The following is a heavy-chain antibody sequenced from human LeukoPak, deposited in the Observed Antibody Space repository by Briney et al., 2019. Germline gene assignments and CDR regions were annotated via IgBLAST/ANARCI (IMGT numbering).Heavy chain of an antibody. CDR2: ISGNSGTT. CDR1: GFTFSSYG. CDR3: ARGLGVRGVYYFDY. J-gene: IGHJ4*02. V-gene: IGHV3-23*01. Sequence: PGGSLRLSCAASGFTFSSYGMSWVRQAPGKGLEWVSGISGNSGTTYYADSVKGRFTISRDNSKNTLYLQMNSLRAEDTAVYYCARGLGVRGVYYFDYWGQGTLVTVSS. D-gene: IGHD3-10*01.